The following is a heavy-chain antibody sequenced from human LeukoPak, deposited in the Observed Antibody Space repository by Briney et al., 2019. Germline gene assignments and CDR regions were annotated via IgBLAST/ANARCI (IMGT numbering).Heavy chain of an antibody. D-gene: IGHD3-22*01. CDR1: GFTFSSYW. CDR3: AKVVSSGYPY. CDR2: ISDGGSTT. J-gene: IGHJ4*02. Sequence: GGSLRLSCAASGFTFSSYWMHWVRQAPGKGLVWVSRISDGGSTTTYADSVKGRFTISRDNAKNTLYLQMNGLRAEDTAVYYCAKVVSSGYPYWGQGTLVTVSS. V-gene: IGHV3-74*01.